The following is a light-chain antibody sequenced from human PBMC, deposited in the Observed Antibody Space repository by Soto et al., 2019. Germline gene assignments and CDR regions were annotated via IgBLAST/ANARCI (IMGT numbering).Light chain of an antibody. CDR1: SGHSTYA. J-gene: IGLJ2*01. Sequence: QLVLTQSPSASASLGASVKLTCTLSSGHSTYAIAWHQQQPEEGPRYLMKLNSDGSHSKGDGIPDRFSGSSSGAERHLTISSLQSEDEADYYCQTWGTAIHDVVFGGGTKLTVL. CDR2: LNSDGSH. V-gene: IGLV4-69*01. CDR3: QTWGTAIHDVV.